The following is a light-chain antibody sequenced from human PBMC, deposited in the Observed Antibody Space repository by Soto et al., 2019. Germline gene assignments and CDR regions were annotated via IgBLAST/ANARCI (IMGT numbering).Light chain of an antibody. Sequence: DIQVTQSPSSLSASVGDRVTITCRASQSISSYLNWYQQKPGRAPKLLIYDASNLEAGVPSRFRGSGSGTDFTFTISRLQPEDIATYYYQQYENLPTFGQGTRLEIK. V-gene: IGKV1-33*01. CDR1: QSISSY. J-gene: IGKJ5*01. CDR2: DAS. CDR3: QQYENLPT.